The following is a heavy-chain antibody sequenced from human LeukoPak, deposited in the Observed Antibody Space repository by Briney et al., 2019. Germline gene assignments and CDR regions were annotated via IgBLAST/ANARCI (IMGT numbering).Heavy chain of an antibody. CDR2: INPNSGGT. CDR3: ARDLTSYSNYIPPYYYYYYGMDV. V-gene: IGHV1-2*02. Sequence: ASVKVSCKASGYTFTGYYMHWVRQAPGQGLEWMGWINPNSGGTNYAQKLQGRVTMTTDTSTSTAYMELRSLRSDDTAVYYCARDLTSYSNYIPPYYYYYYGMDVWGQGTTVTVSS. D-gene: IGHD4-11*01. J-gene: IGHJ6*02. CDR1: GYTFTGYY.